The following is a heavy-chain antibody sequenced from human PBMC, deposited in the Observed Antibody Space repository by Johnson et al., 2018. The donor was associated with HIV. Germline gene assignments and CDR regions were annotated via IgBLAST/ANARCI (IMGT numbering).Heavy chain of an antibody. CDR1: GFTFSNYA. J-gene: IGHJ3*02. Sequence: VQLVESGGGVVQPGRSLRLSCAASGFTFSNYAMHWVRQAPGKGLEWISVINWNAGSTGYADSVKGRFTISRDNAKNSLYLQMNSLRAEDTALYYCARETNYYDSSGGLGLDIWGQGTMVTVSS. CDR2: INWNAGST. D-gene: IGHD3-22*01. CDR3: ARETNYYDSSGGLGLDI. V-gene: IGHV3-20*04.